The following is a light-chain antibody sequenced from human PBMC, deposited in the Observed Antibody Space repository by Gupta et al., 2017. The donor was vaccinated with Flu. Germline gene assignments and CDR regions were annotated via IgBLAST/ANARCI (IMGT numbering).Light chain of an antibody. CDR2: VAS. CDR1: QSVNTY. Sequence: SPAPRSLSPGDRASRACRASQSVNTYLYWYQQKPGQAPRLLIYVASNRATGIPDRFSGSGSGTDFTLTISSLEAEDFAFYYWHQRSYPNTFGQGTQVEIK. CDR3: HQRSYPNT. V-gene: IGKV3-11*01. J-gene: IGKJ4*01.